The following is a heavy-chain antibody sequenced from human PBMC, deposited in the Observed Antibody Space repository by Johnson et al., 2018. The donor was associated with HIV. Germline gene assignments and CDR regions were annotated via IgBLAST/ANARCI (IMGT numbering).Heavy chain of an antibody. V-gene: IGHV3-30*04. CDR3: AKGFFELDDAFDI. CDR2: ISYDGSNK. J-gene: IGHJ3*02. Sequence: QVQLLESGGGVVQPGRSLRLSCAASGFSFSNYAMHWVRQAPGKGLEWVAVISYDGSNKYYADSVKGRFTISRDNSKNTLYLQMNSLRAEDTAVYYCAKGFFELDDAFDIWGQGTMVTVSS. CDR1: GFSFSNYA. D-gene: IGHD3/OR15-3a*01.